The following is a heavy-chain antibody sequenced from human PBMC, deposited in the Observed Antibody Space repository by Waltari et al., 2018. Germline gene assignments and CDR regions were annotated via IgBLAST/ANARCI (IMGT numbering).Heavy chain of an antibody. J-gene: IGHJ3*01. CDR3: ATFNSRDAFDV. CDR2: IKNKIDGGTT. Sequence: EVQLVESVGGLVKPEGSLSLSCAYSGFSISNHGMSWVPQDPGKGLEWVGRIKNKIDGGTTDYAAPVKGRFTISRDDSKNMLYLQMNSLKTEDTAVYYCATFNSRDAFDVWGQGTMVTVSS. CDR1: GFSISNHG. V-gene: IGHV3-15*01.